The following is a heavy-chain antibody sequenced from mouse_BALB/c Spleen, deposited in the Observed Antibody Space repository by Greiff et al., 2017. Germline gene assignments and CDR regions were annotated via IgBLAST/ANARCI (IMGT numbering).Heavy chain of an antibody. V-gene: IGHV3-6*02. Sequence: ESGPGLVKPSQSLSLTCSVTGYSITSGYYWNWIRQFPGNKLEWMGYISYDGSNNYNPSLKNRISITRDTSKNQFFLKLNSVTTEDTATYYCARKLRLWYFDVWGAGTTVTVSS. D-gene: IGHD4-1*01. CDR1: GYSITSGYY. J-gene: IGHJ1*01. CDR3: ARKLRLWYFDV. CDR2: ISYDGSN.